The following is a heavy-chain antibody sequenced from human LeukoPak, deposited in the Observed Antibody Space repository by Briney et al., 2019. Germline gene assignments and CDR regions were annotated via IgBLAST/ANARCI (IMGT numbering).Heavy chain of an antibody. Sequence: SETLSLTCTVSGGSISSYYWSWIRQPPGKGLEWIGYIYYSGSTNYNPSLKSRVTISVDTSKNQFSLKLSSVTAADTAVYYCAREGTYFDYWGQGTLVTVSS. V-gene: IGHV4-59*01. J-gene: IGHJ4*02. CDR1: GGSISSYY. CDR2: IYYSGST. CDR3: AREGTYFDY. D-gene: IGHD3-10*01.